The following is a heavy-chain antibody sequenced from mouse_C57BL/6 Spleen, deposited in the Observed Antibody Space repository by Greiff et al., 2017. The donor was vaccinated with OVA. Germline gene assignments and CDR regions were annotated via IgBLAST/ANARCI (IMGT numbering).Heavy chain of an antibody. Sequence: VQLQESGAELVRPGASVTLSCKASGYTFTDYEMHWVKQTPVHGLEWIGAIDPETGGTAYNQKFKGKAILTADKSSSTAYMELRSLTSEDSAVYYCTRSKGYYGSSHYFDYWGQGTTLTVSS. CDR1: GYTFTDYE. D-gene: IGHD1-1*01. CDR3: TRSKGYYGSSHYFDY. V-gene: IGHV1-15*01. J-gene: IGHJ2*01. CDR2: IDPETGGT.